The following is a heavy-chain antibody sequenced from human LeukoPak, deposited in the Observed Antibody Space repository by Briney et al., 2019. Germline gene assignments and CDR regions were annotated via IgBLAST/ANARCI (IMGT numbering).Heavy chain of an antibody. CDR2: ISSSSSYI. V-gene: IGHV3-21*01. D-gene: IGHD3-10*01. CDR3: ARADPVYYSSYYFDY. J-gene: IGHJ4*02. CDR1: GFTFSSYS. Sequence: PGGSLRLSCAASGFTFSSYSMNWVRQAPGKGLEWVSSISSSSSYIYYADSVKGRFTISRDNAKNSLYLQMNSLRAEDTAVYYCARADPVYYSSYYFDYWGQGTLVTVSS.